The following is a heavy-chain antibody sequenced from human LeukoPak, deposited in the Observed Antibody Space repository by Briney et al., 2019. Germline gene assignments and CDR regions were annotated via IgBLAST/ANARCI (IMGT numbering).Heavy chain of an antibody. Sequence: GGSLRLSCAASGFTFSSYAMSWVRQAPGKGLEWVSFISGSGGTTYYADSVKGRFTISRDNSKNTLYLQMNSLRAEDTAVYYCARHYDFVPGDGMDVWGQGTTVTVSS. J-gene: IGHJ6*02. CDR1: GFTFSSYA. CDR3: ARHYDFVPGDGMDV. V-gene: IGHV3-23*01. CDR2: ISGSGGTT. D-gene: IGHD3-3*01.